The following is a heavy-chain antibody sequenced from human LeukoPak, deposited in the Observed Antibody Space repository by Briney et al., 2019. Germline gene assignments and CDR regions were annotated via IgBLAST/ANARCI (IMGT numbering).Heavy chain of an antibody. CDR2: IYTSGST. J-gene: IGHJ3*02. CDR3: ARSYRGAFDI. CDR1: GGSISSGSYY. V-gene: IGHV4-61*02. D-gene: IGHD2-2*01. Sequence: SETLSLTCTVSGGSISSGSYYWSWIRQPAGKGLEWIGRIYTSGSTNYNPSLKSRVTISVDTSKNQFSLKLSSVTAADTAVYYCARSYRGAFDIWGQGTMVTVSP.